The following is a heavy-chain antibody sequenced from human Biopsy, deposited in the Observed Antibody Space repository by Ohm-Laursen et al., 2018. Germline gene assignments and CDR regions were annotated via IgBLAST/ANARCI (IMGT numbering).Heavy chain of an antibody. J-gene: IGHJ4*02. CDR2: VSSDGKNK. Sequence: SLRLSCTASGFTLSNYGMHWVRQAPGRGLEWVAAVSSDGKNKHYADSVQGRFTISRDNSKNTVDLQMNSLRAEDTAVYYCAKGLYSGSYYYDSWGQGTLITVSS. V-gene: IGHV3-30*18. CDR3: AKGLYSGSYYYDS. CDR1: GFTLSNYG. D-gene: IGHD1-26*01.